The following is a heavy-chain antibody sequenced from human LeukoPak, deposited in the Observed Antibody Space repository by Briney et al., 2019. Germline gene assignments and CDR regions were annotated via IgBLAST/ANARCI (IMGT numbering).Heavy chain of an antibody. D-gene: IGHD3-22*01. CDR3: ASLYYYDSSGYLAPDWYFDL. Sequence: SETLSLTCTVSGDSISRGEYYWSWVRQSPGKGLEWIGYIYHSGITDYTPSLKSRVTISVDTSKNQFSLKLSSVTAADTAVYYCASLYYYDSSGYLAPDWYFDLWGRGTLVTVSS. CDR1: GDSISRGEYY. V-gene: IGHV4-30-4*01. CDR2: IYHSGIT. J-gene: IGHJ2*01.